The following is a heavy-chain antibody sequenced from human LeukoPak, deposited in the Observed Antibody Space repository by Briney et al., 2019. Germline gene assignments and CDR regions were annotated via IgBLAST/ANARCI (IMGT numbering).Heavy chain of an antibody. CDR2: ISSSSSTI. Sequence: TGGSLRPSCAASGFTFSSYSMNWVRQAPGKGLEWVSYISSSSSTIYYADSVKGRFTISRDNAKNSLYLQMNSLRAEDTAVYYCAREPLDSSYTFQHWGQGTLVTVSS. CDR3: AREPLDSSYTFQH. D-gene: IGHD3-22*01. J-gene: IGHJ1*01. CDR1: GFTFSSYS. V-gene: IGHV3-48*01.